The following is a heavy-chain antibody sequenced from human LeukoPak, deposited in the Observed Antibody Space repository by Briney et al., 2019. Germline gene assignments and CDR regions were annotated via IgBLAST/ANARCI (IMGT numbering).Heavy chain of an antibody. J-gene: IGHJ4*02. CDR3: ARAHSLLYYFDC. D-gene: IGHD6-13*01. CDR2: IKQDGNEK. V-gene: IGHV3-7*01. CDR1: GFTFSSYG. Sequence: GGSLRLSCAASGFTFSSYGMHWVRPAPGKGLEWVANIKQDGNEKYYVDSVKGRFTISTDNAKNTLYLQMSSLRAEDTAVYYCARAHSLLYYFDCWGQGTLVTVSS.